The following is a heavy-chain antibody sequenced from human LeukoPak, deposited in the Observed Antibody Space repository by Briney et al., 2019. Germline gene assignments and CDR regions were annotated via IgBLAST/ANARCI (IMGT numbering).Heavy chain of an antibody. V-gene: IGHV4-39*07. J-gene: IGHJ6*02. CDR3: ARDLWTGGMDV. CDR2: IHLGGST. Sequence: SETLSLTCTVSGGSISISTYYWGWVRQPPGKGLEWIGTIHLGGSTSYNPSLKSRVTISLDTSKNQFSLKVNSVTAADTAVYYCARDLWTGGMDVWGQGTTVTVSS. D-gene: IGHD2-21*01. CDR1: GGSISISTYY.